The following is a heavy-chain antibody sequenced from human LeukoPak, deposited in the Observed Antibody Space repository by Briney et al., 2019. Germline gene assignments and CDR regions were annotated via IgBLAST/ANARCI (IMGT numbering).Heavy chain of an antibody. CDR1: GASMSSNY. CDR3: ASTRRAAVAGRFDS. D-gene: IGHD6-19*01. CDR2: IYHSGNT. V-gene: IGHV4-4*09. Sequence: PSETLSLTCNVSGASMSSNYWSWIRQPPGKGLEWIGYIYHSGNTNYSPSLESRVTMSVDESKNQFSLRVHFVSAADTAVYYCASTRRAAVAGRFDSWGQGTLVTVSS. J-gene: IGHJ4*02.